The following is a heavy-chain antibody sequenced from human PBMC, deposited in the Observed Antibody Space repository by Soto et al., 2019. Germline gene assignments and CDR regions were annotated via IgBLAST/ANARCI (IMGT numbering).Heavy chain of an antibody. CDR2: VYYTGST. CDR3: ARGRTVRNYADDSSDYFYFFDY. Sequence: SETLSLTCTVSGDSISTFYWGWMRQSPGKELEWIGYVYYTGSTNHNPSLKSRVTISVDRSKNQFSLKLTSANAADTAVYYCARGRTVRNYADDSSDYFYFFDYWGQGTQVTVSS. CDR1: GDSISTFY. J-gene: IGHJ4*02. V-gene: IGHV4-59*01. D-gene: IGHD3-22*01.